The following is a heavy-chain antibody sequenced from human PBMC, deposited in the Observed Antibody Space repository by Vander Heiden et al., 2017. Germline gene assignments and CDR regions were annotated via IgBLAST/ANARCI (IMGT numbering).Heavy chain of an antibody. CDR1: GSTFSSYW. CDR2: INSDGSST. Sequence: EVQLVESGGGLVQPGGSLRLSCAASGSTFSSYWMHWVRQAPGKGLVWVSRINSDGSSTSYADSVKGRFTISRDNAKNTLYLQMNSLRAEDTAVYYCARRGYYYYGMDVWGQGTTVTVSS. CDR3: ARRGYYYYGMDV. J-gene: IGHJ6*02. V-gene: IGHV3-74*01.